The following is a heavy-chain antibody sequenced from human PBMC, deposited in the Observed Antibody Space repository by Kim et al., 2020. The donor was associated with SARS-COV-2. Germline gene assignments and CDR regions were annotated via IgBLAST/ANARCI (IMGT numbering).Heavy chain of an antibody. CDR2: ISYDGSNK. CDR3: AKDSPRYYDYVWGSYRYEGMGAFDY. J-gene: IGHJ4*02. CDR1: GFTFSSYG. Sequence: GGSLRLSCAASGFTFSSYGMHWVRQAPGKGLEWVAVISYDGSNKYYADSVKGRFTISRDNSKNTLYLQMNSLRAEDTAVYYCAKDSPRYYDYVWGSYRYEGMGAFDYWGQGTLVTVSS. D-gene: IGHD3-16*02. V-gene: IGHV3-30*18.